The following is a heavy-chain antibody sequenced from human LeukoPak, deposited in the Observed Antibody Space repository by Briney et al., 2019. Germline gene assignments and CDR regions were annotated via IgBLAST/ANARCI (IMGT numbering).Heavy chain of an antibody. CDR3: AGSSESYDSSGYYSYYFDY. Sequence: PSETLSLTCTVSGGSISSYYWSWIRQPPGKGLEWIGFIYYSGSTHYKPSLKSRGTISVDTSKNQYSLKLSSVTAADTAVYYCAGSSESYDSSGYYSYYFDYWGQGTLVTVSS. D-gene: IGHD3-22*01. J-gene: IGHJ4*02. CDR2: IYYSGST. V-gene: IGHV4-59*01. CDR1: GGSISSYY.